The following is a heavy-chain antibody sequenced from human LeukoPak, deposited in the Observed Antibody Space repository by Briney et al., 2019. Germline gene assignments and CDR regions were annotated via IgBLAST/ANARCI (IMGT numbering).Heavy chain of an antibody. V-gene: IGHV1-46*01. J-gene: IGHJ5*01. CDR3: ARDKSSTNWLDS. CDR1: GYSFTNFY. CDR2: INPSGGST. D-gene: IGHD3-10*01. Sequence: EASVKVSCKASGYSFTNFYIHWVRQAPGQDLEWMGIINPSGGSTNYAQKFQGRVTMTSDTSASTVYLDLSSLRSEDTAIYYCARDKSSTNWLDSWGQGTLVTVSS.